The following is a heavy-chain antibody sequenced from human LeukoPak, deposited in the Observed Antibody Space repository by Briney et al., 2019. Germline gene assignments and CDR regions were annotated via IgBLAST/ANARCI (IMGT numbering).Heavy chain of an antibody. CDR3: ASRRGVLKYSSSWYHY. D-gene: IGHD6-13*01. V-gene: IGHV4-34*01. J-gene: IGHJ4*02. CDR2: INHSGST. Sequence: PSETLSLTCAVYGGSFSGYYWSWIRQPPGKGLEWIGEINHSGSTNYNPSLKSRVTISVDTSKNQFSLKLSSVTAADTAVYYCASRRGVLKYSSSWYHYWGQGTLVTVSS. CDR1: GGSFSGYY.